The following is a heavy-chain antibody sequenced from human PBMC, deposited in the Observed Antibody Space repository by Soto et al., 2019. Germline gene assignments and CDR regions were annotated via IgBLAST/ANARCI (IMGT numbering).Heavy chain of an antibody. D-gene: IGHD6-19*01. CDR3: ARAEEIAVAAPYYFDD. CDR1: GGSISSYY. J-gene: IGHJ4*02. CDR2: IYYSGST. Sequence: SETLSLTCTVSGGSISSYYWSWIRQPPGKGLEWIGYIYYSGSTNYNPSLKSRVTISVDTSKNQFSLKLSSVTAADTAVYYCARAEEIAVAAPYYFDDWGKGTLVT. V-gene: IGHV4-59*01.